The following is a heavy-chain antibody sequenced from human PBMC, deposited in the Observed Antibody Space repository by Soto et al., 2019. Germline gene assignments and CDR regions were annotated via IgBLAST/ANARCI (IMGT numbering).Heavy chain of an antibody. CDR3: AKDLGYYGSGSYYKSLV. D-gene: IGHD3-10*01. CDR2: ISGSGGST. Sequence: GSLRLSCAASGFTFSSYAMSWVRQAPGKGLEWVSAISGSGGSTYYADSVKGRFTISRDNSKNTLYLQMNSLRAEDTAVYYCAKDLGYYGSGSYYKSLVWGQGTLVTVSS. CDR1: GFTFSSYA. J-gene: IGHJ4*02. V-gene: IGHV3-23*01.